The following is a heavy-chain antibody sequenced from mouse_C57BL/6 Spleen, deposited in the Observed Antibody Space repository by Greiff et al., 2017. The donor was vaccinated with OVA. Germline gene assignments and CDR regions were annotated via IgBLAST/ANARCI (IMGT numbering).Heavy chain of an antibody. D-gene: IGHD2-12*01. CDR1: GFTFSDYY. Sequence: EVQRVESEGGLVQPGSSMKLSCTASGFTFSDYYMAWVRQVPEKGLEWVANINYDGSSTYYLDSLKSRFIISRDNAKNILYLQMSSLKSEDTATYYCARGAYYSPYYAMDYSGQGTSVTVSS. V-gene: IGHV5-16*01. J-gene: IGHJ4*01. CDR3: ARGAYYSPYYAMDY. CDR2: INYDGSST.